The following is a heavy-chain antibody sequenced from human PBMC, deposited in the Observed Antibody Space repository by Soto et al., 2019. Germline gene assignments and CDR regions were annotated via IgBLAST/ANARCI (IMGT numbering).Heavy chain of an antibody. V-gene: IGHV3-48*04. Sequence: GGSLRLSCAASGFTFSSYSMNWVRQAPGKGLEWVSYISSSSSTIYYADSVKGRFTISRDNAKNSLYLQMNSLRAEDTAVYYCARDLITIFGVVGDYYYYYGMDVWGQGTTVTVSS. J-gene: IGHJ6*02. D-gene: IGHD3-3*01. CDR1: GFTFSSYS. CDR3: ARDLITIFGVVGDYYYYYGMDV. CDR2: ISSSSSTI.